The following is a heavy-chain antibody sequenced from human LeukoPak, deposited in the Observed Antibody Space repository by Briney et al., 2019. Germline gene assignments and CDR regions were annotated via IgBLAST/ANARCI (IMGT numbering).Heavy chain of an antibody. V-gene: IGHV3-23*01. CDR1: GFTFSSYA. J-gene: IGHJ4*02. Sequence: GGSLRLSCAASGFTFSSYAMSWVRQAPGKGLEWVSAISGSGGSTYYADSVKGRFTISRDNSKNTLYLQMNSLRAEDTAVYYCAKAYYYGSGSYYNTGLYYFDYWGQGTLVTVSS. CDR2: ISGSGGST. D-gene: IGHD3-10*01. CDR3: AKAYYYGSGSYYNTGLYYFDY.